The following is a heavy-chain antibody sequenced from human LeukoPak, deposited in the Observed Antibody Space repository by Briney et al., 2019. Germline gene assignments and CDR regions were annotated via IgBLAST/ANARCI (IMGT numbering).Heavy chain of an antibody. Sequence: GGSLRLSCAASGFTFSSYEMNWVRQAPGKGLEWVSYISSSGSTIYYADSVKGRFTISRDNAKNSPYLQMNSLRAEDTAVYYCARVQYAFDIWGQGTMVTVSS. V-gene: IGHV3-48*03. D-gene: IGHD4-11*01. J-gene: IGHJ3*02. CDR2: ISSSGSTI. CDR3: ARVQYAFDI. CDR1: GFTFSSYE.